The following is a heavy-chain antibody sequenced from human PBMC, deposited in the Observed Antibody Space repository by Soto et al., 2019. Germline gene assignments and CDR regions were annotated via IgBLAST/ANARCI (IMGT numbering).Heavy chain of an antibody. V-gene: IGHV4-59*01. CDR3: ASGGGTPFGF. Sequence: LSLTCTVSGGSISRYYWSWIRQPPGKGLEWIAYIYYSGSTNYNPSLKSRVTISLDTSKNQFSLKLTSVTAADTAVYYCASGGGTPFGFWGQGTLVTVSS. J-gene: IGHJ4*02. D-gene: IGHD3-16*01. CDR1: GGSISRYY. CDR2: IYYSGST.